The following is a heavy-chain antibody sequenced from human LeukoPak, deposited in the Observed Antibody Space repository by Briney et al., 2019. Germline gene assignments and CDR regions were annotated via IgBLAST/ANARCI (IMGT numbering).Heavy chain of an antibody. V-gene: IGHV4-59*08. Sequence: SETLSLTCNVSGGSISSNYWSWIRQPPGKGLEWIGYIYYSGSTNYNPSLKSRVTISVDTSKNQLSLKLSSVTAADTAVYYCARHVWLQPFDYWGQGTLVTVSS. CDR1: GGSISSNY. CDR3: ARHVWLQPFDY. J-gene: IGHJ4*02. CDR2: IYYSGST. D-gene: IGHD3-9*01.